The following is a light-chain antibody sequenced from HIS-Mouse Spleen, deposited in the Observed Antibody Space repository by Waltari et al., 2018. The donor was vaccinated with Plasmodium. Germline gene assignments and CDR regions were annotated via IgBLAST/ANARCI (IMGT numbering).Light chain of an antibody. CDR3: YSTDSSGNHRV. CDR1: ALPKKY. CDR2: EDS. V-gene: IGLV3-10*01. Sequence: SYELTQPPSVSVSPGQTARITCSGDALPKKYAYWYQQKSGQAPVLVIYEDSKRPSGTPEGFLCSRSGTMATLTISGAQVEDEADYYCYSTDSSGNHRVFGGGTKLTVL. J-gene: IGLJ3*02.